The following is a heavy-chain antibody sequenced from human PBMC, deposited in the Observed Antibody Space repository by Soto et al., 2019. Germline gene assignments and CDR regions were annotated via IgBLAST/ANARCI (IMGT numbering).Heavy chain of an antibody. J-gene: IGHJ2*01. Sequence: QVQLVESGGGVVQPGRSLRLSCAASGFTFNSYAMHWVRQAPGKGLEWVAIISYDGSNKYYADSVKGRFTISRDNSKNTRYLQMYSLRAEDTAVYYCARDPLLGTAMVLWYFDLWGRGTLVTFSS. V-gene: IGHV3-30-3*01. CDR3: ARDPLLGTAMVLWYFDL. D-gene: IGHD5-18*01. CDR2: ISYDGSNK. CDR1: GFTFNSYA.